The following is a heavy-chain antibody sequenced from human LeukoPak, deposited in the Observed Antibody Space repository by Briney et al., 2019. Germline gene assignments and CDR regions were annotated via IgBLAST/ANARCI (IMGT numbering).Heavy chain of an antibody. CDR1: GGSISSGSYY. V-gene: IGHV4-61*02. Sequence: SETPSLTCTVSGGSISSGSYYWSWIRQPAGKGLEWIGRTCTSGSTNYNPSLKSRVTISVDTSKNQFSLKLSSVTAADTAVYYCARDFWNWGQGTLVTVSS. CDR2: TCTSGST. J-gene: IGHJ4*02. D-gene: IGHD3-3*01. CDR3: ARDFWN.